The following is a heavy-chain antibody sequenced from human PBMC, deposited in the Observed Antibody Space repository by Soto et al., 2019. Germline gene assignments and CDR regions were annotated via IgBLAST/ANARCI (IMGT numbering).Heavy chain of an antibody. V-gene: IGHV4-31*03. CDR2: IYVTGAV. CDR1: GAALNSGNYY. J-gene: IGHJ5*02. D-gene: IGHD2-21*01. CDR3: ARLRIATNNYKRFAP. Sequence: SETLSLTCSVSGAALNSGNYYWSWIRQVPGKGLEWIGHIYVTGAVDYNPSLRDRITISQDTSERQFSLNLRLVTAADTAVYYCARLRIATNNYKRFAPSGQGHLVNVS.